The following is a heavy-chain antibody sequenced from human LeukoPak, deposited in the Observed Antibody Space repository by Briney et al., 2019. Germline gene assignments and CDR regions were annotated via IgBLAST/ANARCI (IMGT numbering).Heavy chain of an antibody. J-gene: IGHJ4*02. D-gene: IGHD6-19*01. CDR2: ISYDGSNK. V-gene: IGHV3-30*03. CDR1: GFTFSSYG. CDR3: VRSSAWSRDDY. Sequence: GRSLRLSCAASGFTFSSYGMHWVRQAPGKGLEWVAVISYDGSNKYYADSVKGRFTISRDNSKNTLYLQMNSLRAEDTAVYYCVRSSAWSRDDYWGQGTLVTVSS.